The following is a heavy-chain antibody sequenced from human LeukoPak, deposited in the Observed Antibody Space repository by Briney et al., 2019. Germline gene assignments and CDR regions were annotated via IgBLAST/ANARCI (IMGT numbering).Heavy chain of an antibody. CDR3: ARDYFRYYMDV. Sequence: ASVKVSCKASGYTVTTYAMNWVRQAPGQGLEWTGWINTNTGNPTYAQGFTGRFVFSLDTSVSTAYLQISSLKAEDTAVYYCARDYFRYYMDVWGKGTTVTVSS. CDR1: GYTVTTYA. CDR2: INTNTGNP. V-gene: IGHV7-4-1*02. J-gene: IGHJ6*03. D-gene: IGHD2-21*01.